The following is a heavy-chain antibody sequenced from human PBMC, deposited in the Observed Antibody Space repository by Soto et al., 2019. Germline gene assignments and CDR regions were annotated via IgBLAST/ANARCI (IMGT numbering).Heavy chain of an antibody. Sequence: GASVKVSCKASGYTFTSYGISWVRQAPGQGLEWLGWISTYNGNTNSAPRLQGRLTLTTDTSTNTACMELRSLTSDDTAVYYCARDERDSCSGGDCFYFDYWGQGTLVTVSS. CDR2: ISTYNGNT. CDR1: GYTFTSYG. D-gene: IGHD2-21*02. CDR3: ARDERDSCSGGDCFYFDY. V-gene: IGHV1-18*04. J-gene: IGHJ4*02.